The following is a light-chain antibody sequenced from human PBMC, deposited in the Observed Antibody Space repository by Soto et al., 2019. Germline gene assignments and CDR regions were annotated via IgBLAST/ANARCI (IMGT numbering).Light chain of an antibody. J-gene: IGKJ1*01. V-gene: IGKV3-20*01. Sequence: EIVLTQSPGTLSLSPGERATLSCRASQSVSSSYVAWYQQKPGQAPRLLIYGASSRATGIPDRFSGSGSGTDFTLTISRLAPEDFAVYYCQQYGSSPRTFGQGTKVDSK. CDR1: QSVSSSY. CDR3: QQYGSSPRT. CDR2: GAS.